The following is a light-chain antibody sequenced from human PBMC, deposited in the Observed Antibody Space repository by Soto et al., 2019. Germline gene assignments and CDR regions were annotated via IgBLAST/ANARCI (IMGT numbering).Light chain of an antibody. Sequence: AIQLTQSPSSLSASVGDRVTITCRPSQGIRSALGWYQQKPGKVPKLLIYAASTLQSGVPSRFSGSASGRDFTLTISSLQPEDFATYYCLLYYAYFWAFGQGTKVDIK. V-gene: IGKV1-6*01. CDR1: QGIRSA. CDR2: AAS. CDR3: LLYYAYFWA. J-gene: IGKJ1*01.